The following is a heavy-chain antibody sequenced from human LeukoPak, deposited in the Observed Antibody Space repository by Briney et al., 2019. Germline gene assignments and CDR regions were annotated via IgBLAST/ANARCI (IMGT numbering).Heavy chain of an antibody. CDR3: AKIGDHGTY. Sequence: ASVKVSRKVSGYTFTDYYMHWVQQAPGKGLEWMGRVDPEDGETIYAEKFQGRVTITADTSTDTAYMELSSLRSEDTAVYYCAKIGDHGTYWGQGTLVTVSS. D-gene: IGHD2-21*01. J-gene: IGHJ4*02. CDR2: VDPEDGET. V-gene: IGHV1-69-2*01. CDR1: GYTFTDYY.